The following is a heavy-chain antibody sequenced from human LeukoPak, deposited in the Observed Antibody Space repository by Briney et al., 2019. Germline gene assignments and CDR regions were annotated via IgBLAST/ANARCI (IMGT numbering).Heavy chain of an antibody. CDR2: IYYSGTT. CDR1: GGSMSSYY. Sequence: PSETLSLTCTVSGGSMSSYYWSWIRQHPGKGLEWIGFIYYSGTTYYNPSLKSRATISVDTSKNHFSLKLISVTDADTAMYYCARGTGGAAAADFDPWGQGTLVTVSS. J-gene: IGHJ5*02. D-gene: IGHD6-13*01. V-gene: IGHV4-59*06. CDR3: ARGTGGAAAADFDP.